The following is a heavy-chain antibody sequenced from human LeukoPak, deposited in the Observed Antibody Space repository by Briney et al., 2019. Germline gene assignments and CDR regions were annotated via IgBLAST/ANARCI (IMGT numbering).Heavy chain of an antibody. D-gene: IGHD3-10*01. CDR1: GFTFSSYA. V-gene: IGHV3-23*01. CDR3: ARQMVRGVLHDYYYIDV. CDR2: IIDSCVKT. Sequence: PGGSLRLSCAASGFTFSSYAMTWVGQAPGKGLEWVSIIIDSCVKTHYADSVKGRFTISRDNSTNTLYLQMNSRRAEDTAVYYCARQMVRGVLHDYYYIDVWGKGTTVTVSS. J-gene: IGHJ6*03.